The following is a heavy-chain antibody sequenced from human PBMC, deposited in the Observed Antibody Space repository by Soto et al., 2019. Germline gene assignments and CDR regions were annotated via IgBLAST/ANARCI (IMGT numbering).Heavy chain of an antibody. CDR3: ARGQYGGKGY. V-gene: IGHV3-7*03. CDR2: IKEDGSEK. D-gene: IGHD2-15*01. J-gene: IGHJ4*02. Sequence: EVQLVESGGGLVQPGGSLRLSCAASGFTVSSYWMNWVRQAPGKGLEWVANIKEDGSEKNYVDSVKGRFIISRDNAKESLFLKMNSLRAEDTAVYYCARGQYGGKGYWGQGTLVTVSS. CDR1: GFTVSSYW.